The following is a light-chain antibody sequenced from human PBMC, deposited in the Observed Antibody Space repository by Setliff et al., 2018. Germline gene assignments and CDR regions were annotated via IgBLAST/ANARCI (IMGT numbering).Light chain of an antibody. CDR3: FSYTTSTAWV. J-gene: IGLJ3*02. V-gene: IGLV2-14*01. CDR1: SSDVGAYNY. CDR2: DVS. Sequence: QSALTQPASVSGSPGQSITISCTGTSSDVGAYNYVSWYQQHPGKAPKVMIYDVSNRPSGVSNRFSGSKSGNTASLTISGLQADDEADYYCFSYTTSTAWVFGGGTKVTVL.